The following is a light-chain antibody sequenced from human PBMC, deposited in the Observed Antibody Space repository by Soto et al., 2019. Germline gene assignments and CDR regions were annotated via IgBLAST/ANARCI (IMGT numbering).Light chain of an antibody. CDR2: AAS. J-gene: IGKJ1*01. Sequence: EIVLTQSPATLSSFPGDRVTLSCRASQNLGSGYLAWYQQKPGQAPRILIYAASSRATGIPDRFSGSGSGTDFSLTISRLEPEDFAVYYCQQYDTSPRTFGQGTKVDIK. CDR3: QQYDTSPRT. V-gene: IGKV3-20*01. CDR1: QNLGSGY.